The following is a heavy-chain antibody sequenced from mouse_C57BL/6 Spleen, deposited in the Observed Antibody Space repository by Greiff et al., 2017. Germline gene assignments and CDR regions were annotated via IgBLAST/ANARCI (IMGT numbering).Heavy chain of an antibody. J-gene: IGHJ1*03. D-gene: IGHD2-5*01. CDR2: LSNGGGST. Sequence: EVKVVASGGGLVQPGGSLKLSCAASGFTFSDYYMYWVRQTPEKRLEWVAYLSNGGGSTYYPDTVKGRFTISRDNAKNTRYLQMSRLKSEDTAMYYCARHNYSNYHWYFDVWGTGTTVTVSS. V-gene: IGHV5-12*01. CDR1: GFTFSDYY. CDR3: ARHNYSNYHWYFDV.